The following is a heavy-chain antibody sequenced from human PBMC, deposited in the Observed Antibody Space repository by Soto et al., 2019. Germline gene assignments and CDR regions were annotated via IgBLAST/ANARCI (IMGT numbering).Heavy chain of an antibody. CDR3: ARGQVEMATITGYYYYYYGMDV. CDR2: ISYDGSNK. D-gene: IGHD4-4*01. J-gene: IGHJ6*02. CDR1: GFTFSSYA. V-gene: IGHV3-30-3*01. Sequence: PGGSMRLSCAAAGFTFSSYATHWVRQAPGKGLEWVAVISYDGSNKYYADSVKGRFTISRDNSKNTLYLQMNSLRAEDTAVYYCARGQVEMATITGYYYYYYGMDVWGQGTTVTVSS.